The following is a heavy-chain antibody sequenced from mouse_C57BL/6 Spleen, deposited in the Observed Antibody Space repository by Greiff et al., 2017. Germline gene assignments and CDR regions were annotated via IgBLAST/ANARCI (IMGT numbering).Heavy chain of an antibody. CDR2: INYDGSST. D-gene: IGHD1-1*01. CDR1: GFTFSDYY. J-gene: IGHJ4*01. V-gene: IGHV5-16*02. CDR3: ARRYGSSYAMDY. Sequence: DVKLVESEGGLVQPGRSMKLSCTASGFTFSDYYMAWVRQVPEKGLEWVANINYDGSSTYYLDSLKSRFIISRDNAKNILYLQMSSLKSEDTATYYCARRYGSSYAMDYWGQGTSVTVSS.